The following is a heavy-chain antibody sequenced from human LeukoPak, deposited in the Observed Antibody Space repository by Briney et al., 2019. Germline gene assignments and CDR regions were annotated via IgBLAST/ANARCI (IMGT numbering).Heavy chain of an antibody. Sequence: GGSLRLSCAASGFTFSSYGMHWVRQAPGKGLEWVAVIWYDGSNKYYADSVKGRFTISRDNSKNTLYLQMNSLRAEDTVVYYCASGSGWYCSYWGQGTLVTVSS. CDR3: ASGSGWYCSY. CDR1: GFTFSSYG. J-gene: IGHJ4*02. D-gene: IGHD6-19*01. CDR2: IWYDGSNK. V-gene: IGHV3-33*08.